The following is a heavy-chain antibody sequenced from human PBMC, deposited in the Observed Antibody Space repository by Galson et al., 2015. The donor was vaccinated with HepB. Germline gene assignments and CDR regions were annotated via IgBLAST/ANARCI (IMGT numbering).Heavy chain of an antibody. V-gene: IGHV4-59*01. D-gene: IGHD6-13*01. J-gene: IGHJ3*02. CDR3: ARGAGYSRGAGSFDI. CDR1: GGSISSYY. CDR2: IYYSGST. Sequence: SETLSLTCTVSGGSISSYYWSWIRQPPGKGLEWIGYIYYSGSTNYNPSLKSRVTISVDTSKNQFSLKLSSVTAADTAVYYCARGAGYSRGAGSFDIWGQGTMVTVSS.